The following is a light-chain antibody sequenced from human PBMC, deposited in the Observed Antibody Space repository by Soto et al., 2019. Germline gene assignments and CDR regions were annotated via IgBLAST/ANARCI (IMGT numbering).Light chain of an antibody. CDR3: QQCDNWPLT. J-gene: IGKJ4*01. CDR2: STS. Sequence: ILIPPSPANRTVSPGASVTLSCMASQSVRANLAWYHQKPGQAPRLLIYSTSTRPTGVPGRFSGSGSGIEFTLTISSLQAEDFGVYYCQQCDNWPLTFGGGTK. CDR1: QSVRAN. V-gene: IGKV3-15*01.